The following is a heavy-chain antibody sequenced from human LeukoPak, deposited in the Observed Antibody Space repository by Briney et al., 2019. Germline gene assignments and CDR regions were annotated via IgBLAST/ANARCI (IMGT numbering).Heavy chain of an antibody. J-gene: IGHJ4*02. D-gene: IGHD3-9*01. CDR1: GGSFSGYY. V-gene: IGHV4-34*01. Sequence: SETLSLTCAVYGGSFSGYYWSWIRQPPGKGLEWIGEINRSGSTNYNPSLKSRVTISVDTSKNQFSLKLSSVTAADTAVYYCARDILGYLDCWGQGTLVTVSS. CDR3: ARDILGYLDC. CDR2: INRSGST.